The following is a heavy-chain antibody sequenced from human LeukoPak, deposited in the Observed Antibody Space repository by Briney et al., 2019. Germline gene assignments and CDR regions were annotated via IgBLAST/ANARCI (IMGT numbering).Heavy chain of an antibody. J-gene: IGHJ4*02. CDR1: GFTFSSYS. Sequence: GGSLRLSCAASGFTFSSYSMNWVRQAPGKGLEWVSSISSSSSYIYYADSVKGRFTISRDNAKNSLYLQMNSLRAEDTAVYYCARDHYHKIHSVMVTAPDYWGQGTLVIVSS. CDR3: ARDHYHKIHSVMVTAPDY. D-gene: IGHD2-21*02. CDR2: ISSSSSYI. V-gene: IGHV3-21*01.